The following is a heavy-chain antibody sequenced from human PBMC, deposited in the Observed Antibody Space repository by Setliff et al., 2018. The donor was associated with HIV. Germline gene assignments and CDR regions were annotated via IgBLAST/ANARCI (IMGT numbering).Heavy chain of an antibody. CDR1: GGSFSGYF. J-gene: IGHJ5*02. D-gene: IGHD6-13*01. CDR3: ARGPYTSSWYVSVYWFDP. Sequence: SETLSLTCAVYGGSFSGYFWSWIRQPPGKGLEWIGEINNSGSTNYNPSPKSRVTISVDTSKNQFSLKLTSVTAADTAVYYCARGPYTSSWYVSVYWFDPWGQGTLVTVSS. CDR2: INNSGST. V-gene: IGHV4-34*01.